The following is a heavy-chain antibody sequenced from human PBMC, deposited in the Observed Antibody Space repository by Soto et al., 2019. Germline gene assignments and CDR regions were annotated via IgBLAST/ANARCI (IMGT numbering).Heavy chain of an antibody. CDR1: GGTFSSYA. Sequence: SVKVSCKASGGTFSSYAISWVRQAPGQGLEWMGGIIPIFGTANYAQKFQGRVTITADESTSTAYMELSSLRSEDTAVYYCARGGVVPAARPTYYYGMDVWGQGPTVTVSS. D-gene: IGHD2-2*01. V-gene: IGHV1-69*13. J-gene: IGHJ6*02. CDR2: IIPIFGTA. CDR3: ARGGVVPAARPTYYYGMDV.